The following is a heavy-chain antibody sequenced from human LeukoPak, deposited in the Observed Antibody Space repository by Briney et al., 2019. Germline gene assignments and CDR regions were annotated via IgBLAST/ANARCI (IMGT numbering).Heavy chain of an antibody. D-gene: IGHD2-21*02. CDR3: ARGFVLGAAKNYFDY. CDR2: ISYDGTNK. CDR1: GFTFTNYA. Sequence: GGSLRLYCAAYGFTFTNYALHWVRQAPGTGLEWVAVISYDGTNKYYADSVKGRFTISRDNSKNTLSLQMNSLRAEDTALYYCARGFVLGAAKNYFDYWGQGALVTVSS. V-gene: IGHV3-30-3*01. J-gene: IGHJ4*02.